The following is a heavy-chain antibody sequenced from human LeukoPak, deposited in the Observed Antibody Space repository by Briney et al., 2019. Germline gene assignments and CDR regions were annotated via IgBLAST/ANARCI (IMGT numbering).Heavy chain of an antibody. CDR1: GGTFSSYA. V-gene: IGHV1-69*06. D-gene: IGHD2-2*01. J-gene: IGHJ4*02. CDR3: ARALYHTFDY. CDR2: IIPIFGTA. Sequence: ASVKVSCKASGGTFSSYAISWVRQAPGQGFEWMGGIIPIFGTANYAQKFQGRVTITADKSTSTAYMELRNLRSDDTAVYYCARALYHTFDYWGQGTLVTVSS.